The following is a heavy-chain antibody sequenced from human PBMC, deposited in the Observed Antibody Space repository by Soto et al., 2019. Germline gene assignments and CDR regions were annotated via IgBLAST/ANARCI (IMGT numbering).Heavy chain of an antibody. CDR2: VLQTGSST. D-gene: IGHD4-17*01. Sequence: PGGSLRLSCAASGFTFSTYTMSWVRQPPGKGLEWVSAVLQTGSSTFYADSVKGRFTISRDNSKNTLYLQMNNLRAEDTAIYYCAKDFTPDGYWDFDYWGQGTLVTVFS. CDR3: AKDFTPDGYWDFDY. J-gene: IGHJ4*02. V-gene: IGHV3-23*01. CDR1: GFTFSTYT.